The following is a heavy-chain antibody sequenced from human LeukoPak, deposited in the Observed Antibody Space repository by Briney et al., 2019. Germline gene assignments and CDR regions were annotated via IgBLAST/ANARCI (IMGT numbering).Heavy chain of an antibody. CDR3: ARVRNLLGAGHQYFDY. CDR1: GITFSNSA. D-gene: IGHD3-10*01. Sequence: GGSLRLSCVPSGITFSNSALSWVRQAPGKGLEWVSTITKSGDQTHYADSVRGLFTISRDNSKNTLYLQMNSLRAEDTAVYYCARVRNLLGAGHQYFDYWGQGTLVTVSS. J-gene: IGHJ4*02. V-gene: IGHV3-23*01. CDR2: ITKSGDQT.